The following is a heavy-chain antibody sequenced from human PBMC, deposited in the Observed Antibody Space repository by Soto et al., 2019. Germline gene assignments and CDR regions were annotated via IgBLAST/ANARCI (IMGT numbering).Heavy chain of an antibody. D-gene: IGHD6-19*01. CDR3: ARGGEWLVQGFYYGMDV. V-gene: IGHV1-69*13. Sequence: SVKVSCKASGGTFSSYAISWVRQAPGQGLEWRGGIIPIFGTANYAQKFQGKVTITADESTSTAYMELSSLRSEDTAVYYCARGGEWLVQGFYYGMDVRGQGTTVTVSS. CDR1: GGTFSSYA. J-gene: IGHJ6*02. CDR2: IIPIFGTA.